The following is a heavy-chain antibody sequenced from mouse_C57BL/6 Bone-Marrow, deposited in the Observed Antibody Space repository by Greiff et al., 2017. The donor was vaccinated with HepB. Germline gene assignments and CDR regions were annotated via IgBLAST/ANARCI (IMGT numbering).Heavy chain of an antibody. Sequence: VQLQQSGPELVKPGASVKISCKASGYAFSSSWMNWVKQRPGKGLEWIGRIYPGDGDTNYNGKFKGKATLTADKSSSTAYMQLSSLTSEDSAVYFCARALITTVVAPVAYWGQGTLVTVSA. CDR1: GYAFSSSW. J-gene: IGHJ3*01. D-gene: IGHD1-1*01. V-gene: IGHV1-82*01. CDR3: ARALITTVVAPVAY. CDR2: IYPGDGDT.